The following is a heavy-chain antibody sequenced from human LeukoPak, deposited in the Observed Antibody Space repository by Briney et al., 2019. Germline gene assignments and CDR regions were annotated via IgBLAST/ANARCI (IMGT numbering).Heavy chain of an antibody. CDR3: ARRMLENRDAFDI. J-gene: IGHJ3*02. CDR1: GFTFSSYG. CDR2: ISSSSSYI. D-gene: IGHD1-1*01. Sequence: GGSLRLSCAASGFTFSSYGMHWVRQAPGKGLEWVSSISSSSSYIYYADSVKGRFTISRDNAKNSLYLQMNSLRAEDTAVYYCARRMLENRDAFDIWGQGTMVTVSS. V-gene: IGHV3-21*01.